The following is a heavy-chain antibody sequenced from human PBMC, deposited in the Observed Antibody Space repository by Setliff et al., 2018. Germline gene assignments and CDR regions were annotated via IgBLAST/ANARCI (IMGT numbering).Heavy chain of an antibody. J-gene: IGHJ6*03. CDR1: GGTFSSYA. CDR3: ARDTFGRGLNYYYYMDV. V-gene: IGHV1-69*06. CDR2: IIPIFGTA. Sequence: SVKVSCKASGGTFSSYAISWVRQASGQGLEWMGRIIPIFGTANYAQKFQGRVTITADKSTSTAYMELSSLRSEDTAVYYCARDTFGRGLNYYYYMDVWGKGTTVTVSS. D-gene: IGHD3-3*01.